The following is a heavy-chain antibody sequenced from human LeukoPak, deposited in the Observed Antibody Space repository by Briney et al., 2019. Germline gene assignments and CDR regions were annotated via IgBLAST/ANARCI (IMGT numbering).Heavy chain of an antibody. Sequence: GGSLRLSCSASGFNYSSYALSGLRQAPGRGVDGVSAISGSCGSPYYADSVKGRFTISRDNSKNTLYLQMNSLRAEDTAVYYCAKEDCSSTSCSLGRVDYWGQGTLVTVSS. V-gene: IGHV3-23*01. CDR2: ISGSCGSP. CDR3: AKEDCSSTSCSLGRVDY. D-gene: IGHD2-2*01. CDR1: GFNYSSYA. J-gene: IGHJ4*02.